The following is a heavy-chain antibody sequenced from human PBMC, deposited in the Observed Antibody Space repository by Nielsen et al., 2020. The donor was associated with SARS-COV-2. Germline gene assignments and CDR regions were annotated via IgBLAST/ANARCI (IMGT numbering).Heavy chain of an antibody. J-gene: IGHJ2*01. D-gene: IGHD6-19*01. CDR1: GFTFSGSA. Sequence: SLKISCVASGFTFSGSAMHWVRQAPGKGLEWVSGISWNSGSIGYADSVKGRFTISRDNAKNSLYLQMNSLRAEDTALYYCATGYSSWYFDLWGRGTLVTVSS. V-gene: IGHV3-9*01. CDR2: ISWNSGSI. CDR3: ATGYSSWYFDL.